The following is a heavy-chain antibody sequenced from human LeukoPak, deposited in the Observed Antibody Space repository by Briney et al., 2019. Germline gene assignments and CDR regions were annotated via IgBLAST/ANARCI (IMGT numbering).Heavy chain of an antibody. D-gene: IGHD4-11*01. J-gene: IGHJ4*02. CDR1: GGSFSGCY. CDR2: INHSGST. Sequence: SETLSLTCAVYGGSFSGCYWSWIRQPPGKGLEWIGEINHSGSTNYNPSLKSRVTISVDTSKSQFALKLSSVTAADTAVYYCAKSYFDYSTYYSYYFNLWGQGALVTVSS. CDR3: AKSYFDYSTYYSYYFNL. V-gene: IGHV4-34*01.